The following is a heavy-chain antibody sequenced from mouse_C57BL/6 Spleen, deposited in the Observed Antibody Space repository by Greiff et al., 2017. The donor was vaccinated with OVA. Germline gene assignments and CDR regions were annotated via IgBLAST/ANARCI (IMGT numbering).Heavy chain of an antibody. Sequence: EVQLQQSGPELVKPGASVKISCKASGYTFTDYYMNWVKQSHGKSLEWIGDINPNNGGTSYNQKFKGKATLTVDKSSSTAYMELRSLTSEDSAVYYCARWWLRRRDYAMDYWGQGTSVTVSS. CDR3: ARWWLRRRDYAMDY. J-gene: IGHJ4*01. CDR1: GYTFTDYY. D-gene: IGHD2-2*01. CDR2: INPNNGGT. V-gene: IGHV1-26*01.